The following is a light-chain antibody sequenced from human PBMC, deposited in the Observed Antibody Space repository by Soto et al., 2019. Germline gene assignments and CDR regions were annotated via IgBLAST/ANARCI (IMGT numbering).Light chain of an antibody. V-gene: IGLV7-46*01. CDR3: LLSYNAARV. CDR2: DTS. CDR1: TGAVTSNHH. Sequence: QAVVTQEPSLTVSPVGTVTLTCGSSTGAVTSNHHPYWFQQKAGQATRTLIYDTSNKHSWTPARFSGSLLGDKAALTLSGAQPEDEAQYYCLLSYNAARVFGGGTKLTVL. J-gene: IGLJ2*01.